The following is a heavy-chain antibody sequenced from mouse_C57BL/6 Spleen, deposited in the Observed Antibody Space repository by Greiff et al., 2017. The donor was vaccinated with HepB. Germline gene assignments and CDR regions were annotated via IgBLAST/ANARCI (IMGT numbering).Heavy chain of an antibody. CDR1: GYAFTNYL. D-gene: IGHD2-5*01. CDR3: APPLVEDYFDY. J-gene: IGHJ2*01. CDR2: INPGSGGT. V-gene: IGHV1-54*01. Sequence: QVQLQQSGAELVRPGTSVKVSCKASGYAFTNYLIEWVKQRPGQGLEWIGVINPGSGGTNYNEKFKGKATLTADKSSSTAYMQLSSLTSEDSAVYFCAPPLVEDYFDYWGQHTTLTVSS.